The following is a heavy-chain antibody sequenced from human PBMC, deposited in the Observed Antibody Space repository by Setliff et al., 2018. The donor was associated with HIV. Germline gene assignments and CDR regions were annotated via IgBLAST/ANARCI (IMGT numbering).Heavy chain of an antibody. CDR2: IYYSDSI. CDR1: GGSISSHY. V-gene: IGHV4-59*11. J-gene: IGHJ6*02. Sequence: SETLSLTCTVSGGSISSHYWSWIRQPPGKGLEWIGSIYYSDSINYNPSLKSRVTISVDTPKNQFSLKLSSVTAADTAVYYCARDLRITLFVGDVYYYYGMDVWGQGTTVTVSS. CDR3: ARDLRITLFVGDVYYYYGMDV. D-gene: IGHD3-3*01.